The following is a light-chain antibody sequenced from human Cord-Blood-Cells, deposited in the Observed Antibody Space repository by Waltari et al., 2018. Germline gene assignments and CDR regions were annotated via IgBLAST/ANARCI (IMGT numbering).Light chain of an antibody. CDR1: QGISSY. CDR3: QQYYSYPPLT. CDR2: AAS. J-gene: IGKJ4*01. V-gene: IGKV1-8*01. Sequence: AIRRTPSPSSFSASTGDRVTITCRASQGISSYLAWYQQKPGKAPKLLIYAASTLQSGVPARFSGSGSGTDFTLTISCLQSEDCATYYCQQYYSYPPLTFGGGTKVEIK.